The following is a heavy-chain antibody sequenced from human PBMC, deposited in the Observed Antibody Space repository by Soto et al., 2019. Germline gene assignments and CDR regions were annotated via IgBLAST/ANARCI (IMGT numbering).Heavy chain of an antibody. J-gene: IGHJ6*02. D-gene: IGHD3-10*01. V-gene: IGHV3-72*01. CDR2: TRNKANSYTT. CDR1: GFTFSDHY. Sequence: EVQLVESGGGLVQPGGSLRLSCAASGFTFSDHYMDWVRQAPGKGLEWVGRTRNKANSYTTEYAASVKGRFTISRDDSKNSFYLQMNSLKTEDTAVYYCATRGDYYFGMDVWGQGTTVTVSS. CDR3: ATRGDYYFGMDV.